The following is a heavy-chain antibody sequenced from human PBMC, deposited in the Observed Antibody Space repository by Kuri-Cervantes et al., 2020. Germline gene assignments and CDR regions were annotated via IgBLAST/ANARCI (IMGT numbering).Heavy chain of an antibody. J-gene: IGHJ5*02. D-gene: IGHD6-6*01. CDR3: ARRIAGRTNNWFDP. Sequence: ASVKVSCKASGYTFTSYDINWVRQATGQGLEWMGWMNPNSGNTGYAQKFQGRVTMTRNTSISTAYMELSSLRSEDTAVYYCARRIAGRTNNWFDPWGQGTLVTVSS. CDR2: MNPNSGNT. CDR1: GYTFTSYD. V-gene: IGHV1-8*01.